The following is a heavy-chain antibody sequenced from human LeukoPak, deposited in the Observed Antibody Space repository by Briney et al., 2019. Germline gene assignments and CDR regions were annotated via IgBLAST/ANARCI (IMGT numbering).Heavy chain of an antibody. J-gene: IGHJ3*02. Sequence: GGSLRLSCAASGFIFSSYEMNWVRQAPGKGLEWVSYISSSGSTIYYADSVKGRFTISRDNAKNSLYLQMNSLRAEDTAVYYCARVTFGDSSGYYFPFDAFDIWGQGTMVTVSS. V-gene: IGHV3-48*03. CDR2: ISSSGSTI. D-gene: IGHD3-22*01. CDR1: GFIFSSYE. CDR3: ARVTFGDSSGYYFPFDAFDI.